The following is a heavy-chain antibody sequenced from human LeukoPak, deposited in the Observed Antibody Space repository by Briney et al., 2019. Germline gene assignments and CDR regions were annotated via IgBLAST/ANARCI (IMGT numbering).Heavy chain of an antibody. CDR1: GDSVSSNSAA. Sequence: SPTLSLTCAISGDSVSSNSAAWNWIRQSPSRGLEWLGRTYYRSKWYNDYAISVKSRITINPDTSKNQFSLQLNSVTPEDTAVYYCARDYYDSSGYYPEYFQHWGQGTLVTVSS. CDR2: TYYRSKWYN. D-gene: IGHD3-22*01. J-gene: IGHJ1*01. V-gene: IGHV6-1*01. CDR3: ARDYYDSSGYYPEYFQH.